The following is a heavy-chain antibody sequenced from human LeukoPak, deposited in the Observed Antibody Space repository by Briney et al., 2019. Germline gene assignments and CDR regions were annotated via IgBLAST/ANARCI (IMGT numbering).Heavy chain of an antibody. V-gene: IGHV3-23*01. D-gene: IGHD3-22*01. J-gene: IGHJ4*02. CDR3: ARDDDTTGRYSRFDY. CDR2: IGGSAGST. CDR1: GFTFSTYA. Sequence: GGSLRLSCAASGFTFSTYAMSWVRQAPGKGLEWVSSIGGSAGSTNYADSVKGRFTVSRDTSKHTLYLQMSSLRAEDTAVYFCARDDDTTGRYSRFDYWGQGTLVTVSS.